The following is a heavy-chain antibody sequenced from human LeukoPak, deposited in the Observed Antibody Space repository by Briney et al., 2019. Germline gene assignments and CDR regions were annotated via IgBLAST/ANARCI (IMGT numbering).Heavy chain of an antibody. J-gene: IGHJ6*03. D-gene: IGHD6-19*01. Sequence: GGSLRLSCAASGFTFSSYSMNWVRQAPGKGLEWVSYISSSGSTIYYADSVKGRFTISRDNAKNSLYLQMNSLRAEDTAVYYCAREGSGWSTYYYYYMDVWGKGTTVTISS. V-gene: IGHV3-48*04. CDR2: ISSSGSTI. CDR3: AREGSGWSTYYYYYMDV. CDR1: GFTFSSYS.